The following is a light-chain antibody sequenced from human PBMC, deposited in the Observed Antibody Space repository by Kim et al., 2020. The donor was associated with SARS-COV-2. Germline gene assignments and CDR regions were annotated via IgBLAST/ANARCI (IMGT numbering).Light chain of an antibody. J-gene: IGLJ1*01. CDR1: NIGRKT. CDR2: YDS. V-gene: IGLV3-21*04. Sequence: SYELTQPPSVSVAPGQTATISCGGNNIGRKTVHWYQHKPGQAPVVVMNYDSDRPSGIPERFSGSSSGNTATLTISGVEAGDEADYYCQVWDSSSDRCVFGTGTKVTVL. CDR3: QVWDSSSDRCV.